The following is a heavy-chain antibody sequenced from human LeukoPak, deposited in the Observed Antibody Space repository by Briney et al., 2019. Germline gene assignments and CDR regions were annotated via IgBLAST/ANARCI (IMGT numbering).Heavy chain of an antibody. Sequence: ASVKVSCKASGYTFTSYGISWVRQAPGQGLEWMGWISAYNGNTNYAQKLQGRVTMTTDTSTSTAYMELRSLRSDDTAVYYCARAESYDFWSVPRGNAFDIWGQGTMVTVSS. J-gene: IGHJ3*02. CDR2: ISAYNGNT. CDR3: ARAESYDFWSVPRGNAFDI. CDR1: GYTFTSYG. V-gene: IGHV1-18*01. D-gene: IGHD3-3*01.